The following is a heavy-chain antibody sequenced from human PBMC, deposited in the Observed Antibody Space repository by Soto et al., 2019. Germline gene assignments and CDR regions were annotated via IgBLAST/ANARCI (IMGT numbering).Heavy chain of an antibody. CDR2: INHSGST. Sequence: QVQLQQWGAGLLKPSETLSLTCAVYGGSFSGYYWSWIRQPPGKGLEWIGEINHSGSTNYNPSLKSRVTISVDTSKNHFSLKLSSVTAADTAVYYCARGGGWIDAFDIWGQGTMVTVSS. CDR1: GGSFSGYY. D-gene: IGHD5-12*01. J-gene: IGHJ3*02. CDR3: ARGGGWIDAFDI. V-gene: IGHV4-34*01.